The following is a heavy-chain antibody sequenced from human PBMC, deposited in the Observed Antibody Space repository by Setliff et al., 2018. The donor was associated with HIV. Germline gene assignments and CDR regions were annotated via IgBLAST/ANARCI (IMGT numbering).Heavy chain of an antibody. CDR2: IIPILGIA. Sequence: SVKVSCKASGGTFSSYAISWVRQAPGQGLEWMGGIIPILGIANYAQKFQGRVTITADESTSTAYMELSSLRSEDTAVNYCAADGTGGGYQQLVLPYYYYGMDVWGQGTTVTVSS. CDR3: AADGTGGGYQQLVLPYYYYGMDV. J-gene: IGHJ6*02. D-gene: IGHD6-13*01. CDR1: GGTFSSYA. V-gene: IGHV1-69*10.